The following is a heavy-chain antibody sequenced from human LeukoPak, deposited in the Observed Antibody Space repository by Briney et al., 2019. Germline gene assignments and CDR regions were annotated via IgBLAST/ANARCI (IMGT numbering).Heavy chain of an antibody. CDR1: GFTVSSNY. CDR3: ARDDGYNYPYYGMDV. Sequence: GGSLRLSCAASGFTVSSNYMSWVRQAPGEGLEWVSVIYSGGSTYYADSVKGRFTISRDNSKNTLYLQMNSLRAEDTAVYYCARDDGYNYPYYGMDVWGQGTTVTVSS. J-gene: IGHJ6*02. V-gene: IGHV3-66*02. CDR2: IYSGGST. D-gene: IGHD5-24*01.